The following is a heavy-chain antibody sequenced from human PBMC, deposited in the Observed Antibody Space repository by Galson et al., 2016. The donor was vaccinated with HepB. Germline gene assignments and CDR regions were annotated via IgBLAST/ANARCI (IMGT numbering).Heavy chain of an antibody. D-gene: IGHD2-8*02. CDR1: GFIFDDYG. Sequence: SLRLSCAASGFIFDDYGMSWVRQVPGKGLEWVSGINWDDGRIAYADSVKGRFTISRDNAKNSLYLQMNSLRAEDTALYYCARYLYGWYYCDHWGQGAPVTVSS. J-gene: IGHJ5*02. V-gene: IGHV3-20*04. CDR2: INWDDGRI. CDR3: ARYLYGWYYCDH.